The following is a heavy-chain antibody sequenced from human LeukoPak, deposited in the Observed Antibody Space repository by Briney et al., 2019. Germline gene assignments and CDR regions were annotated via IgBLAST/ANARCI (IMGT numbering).Heavy chain of an antibody. Sequence: SETLSLTCTVSGGSISSYYWSWIRQPPGKGLEWIGYIYYSGSTNYNPSLKSRVTISVDTSKNQFSLKLSSVTAADTAVYYCARGKPYYYYYYMAVCGKGTTVTVSS. CDR3: ARGKPYYYYYYMAV. V-gene: IGHV4-59*01. J-gene: IGHJ6*03. CDR2: IYYSGST. CDR1: GGSISSYY.